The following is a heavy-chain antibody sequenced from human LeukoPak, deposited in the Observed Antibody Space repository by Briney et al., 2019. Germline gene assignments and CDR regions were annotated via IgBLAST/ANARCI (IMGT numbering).Heavy chain of an antibody. Sequence: GGSLRLSCAASEFTFSSYVMHWVRQAPGKGLEWVAVISYDGSNKYYADSVKGRFTISRDNSKNTLYLQMNSLRAEDTAVYYCAKEAYYYGSGSLDYWGQGTLVTVSS. V-gene: IGHV3-30*18. CDR2: ISYDGSNK. CDR3: AKEAYYYGSGSLDY. CDR1: EFTFSSYV. J-gene: IGHJ4*02. D-gene: IGHD3-10*01.